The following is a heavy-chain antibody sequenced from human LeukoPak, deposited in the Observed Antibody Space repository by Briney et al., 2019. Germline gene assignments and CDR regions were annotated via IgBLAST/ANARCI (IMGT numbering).Heavy chain of an antibody. CDR2: ITGSGGTT. J-gene: IGHJ4*02. CDR3: AISRSEVVVAAANY. CDR1: GFTFSSYA. Sequence: GGSLRLSCAASGFTFSSYAMNWVRQAPGKGLEWVSAITGSGGTTYYADSVRGRFTISRDNSKNTLYLQMNSLRAEDTAIYYCAISRSEVVVAAANYWGQGTLITVSS. V-gene: IGHV3-23*01. D-gene: IGHD2-15*01.